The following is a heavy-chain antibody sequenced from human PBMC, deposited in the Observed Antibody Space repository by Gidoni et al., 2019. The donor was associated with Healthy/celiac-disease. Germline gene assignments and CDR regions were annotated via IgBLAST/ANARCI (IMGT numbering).Heavy chain of an antibody. V-gene: IGHV4-34*01. CDR2: INHSGST. Sequence: QVQLQQWGAGLLKPSETLSLTCAVYGGSFSGYYWSWIRQPPGKGLEWIGEINHSGSTNYNPSLKSRVTISVDTSKNQFSLKLSSVTAADTAVYYCARGGPRGSKVVVPAASAYFDLWGRAPWSLSPQ. CDR3: ARGGPRGSKVVVPAASAYFDL. CDR1: GGSFSGYY. D-gene: IGHD2-2*01. J-gene: IGHJ2*01.